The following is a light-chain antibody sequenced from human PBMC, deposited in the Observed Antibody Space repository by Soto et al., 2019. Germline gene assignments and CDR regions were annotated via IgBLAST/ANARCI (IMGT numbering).Light chain of an antibody. CDR2: AAS. CDR3: QQSYSTPPIT. CDR1: QDISSY. J-gene: IGKJ5*01. Sequence: DIYMTHSPSSLSASVGGRGTITCQASQDISSYLNWYQQKPGKAPKLLIYAASSLQSGVPSRFSGSGCGTEFTLTISSLQPEDFAAYYCQQSYSTPPITFGQGTRLEIK. V-gene: IGKV1-39*01.